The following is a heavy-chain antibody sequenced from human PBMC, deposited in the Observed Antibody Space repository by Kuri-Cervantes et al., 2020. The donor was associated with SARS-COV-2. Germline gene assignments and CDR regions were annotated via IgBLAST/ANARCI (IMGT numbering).Heavy chain of an antibody. Sequence: GESLKISCAASGFTFSSYSMNWVRQAPGKGLEWVSSISSSSSYIYYADSVKGRFTISRDNAKNTLYLQMNSLRAEDTAVYYCVKEKGIILAATDAFDIWGQGTTVTVAS. V-gene: IGHV3-21*04. CDR2: ISSSSSYI. CDR1: GFTFSSYS. CDR3: VKEKGIILAATDAFDI. D-gene: IGHD6-13*01. J-gene: IGHJ3*02.